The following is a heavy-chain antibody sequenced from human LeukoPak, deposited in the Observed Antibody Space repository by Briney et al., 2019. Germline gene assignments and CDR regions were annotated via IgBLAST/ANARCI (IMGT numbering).Heavy chain of an antibody. D-gene: IGHD6-13*01. CDR1: GGSISSYY. V-gene: IGHV4-4*07. J-gene: IGHJ5*02. CDR2: IYTSGST. Sequence: SETLSLTCTVSGGSISSYYWSWIRQPAGKGLEWIGRIYTSGSTNYNPSLKSRVTMSVDTSKNQFSLKLSSVTAADTAVYYCARDESYSSSWYAYNWFDPWGQGTLVTVSS. CDR3: ARDESYSSSWYAYNWFDP.